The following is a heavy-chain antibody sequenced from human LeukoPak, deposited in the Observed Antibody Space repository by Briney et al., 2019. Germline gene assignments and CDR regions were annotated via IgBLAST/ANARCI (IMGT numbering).Heavy chain of an antibody. CDR3: AKEALVIVFEY. J-gene: IGHJ4*02. CDR1: GFTFSSYA. V-gene: IGHV3-23*01. CDR2: ISGSGDNT. Sequence: GGSLRLSCAASGFTFSSYAISWVRQAPGQGLEWVSTISGSGDNTYYADSVKGRFTISRDRSKNTPYLQMNSLRLEDTAVYYCAKEALVIVFEYWGQGTLVTVSS. D-gene: IGHD2-21*01.